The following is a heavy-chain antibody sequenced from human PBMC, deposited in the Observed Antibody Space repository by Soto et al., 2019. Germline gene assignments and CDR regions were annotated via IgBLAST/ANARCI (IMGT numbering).Heavy chain of an antibody. CDR1: AFSFSSFG. Sequence: SLRLSCEASAFSFSSFGMHWVRQAPGKGLEWVSVTWHDGSNKYYADSVKGRFTISRDNSKNTLFLQMNGLRAEDTAVYYCARDRTGGGTYYFDYWGQGTPVTVSS. CDR2: TWHDGSNK. CDR3: ARDRTGGGTYYFDY. J-gene: IGHJ4*02. V-gene: IGHV3-33*01. D-gene: IGHD3-16*01.